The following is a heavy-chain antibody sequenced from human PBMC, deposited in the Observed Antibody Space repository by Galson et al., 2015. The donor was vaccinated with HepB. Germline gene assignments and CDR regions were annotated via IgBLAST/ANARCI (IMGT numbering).Heavy chain of an antibody. Sequence: VKKPGESLNISCKASAYTFTTYNLHWVRQAPGPGLEWMAIINPSGGDTPYAQKFQGRVNMTRDTSTNTVYMELSGLRSADTAMYYCVRDLAFRPSLYFDYWGQGSLVTVSS. V-gene: IGHV1-46*01. D-gene: IGHD3-3*02. CDR2: INPSGGDT. CDR3: VRDLAFRPSLYFDY. J-gene: IGHJ4*02. CDR1: AYTFTTYN.